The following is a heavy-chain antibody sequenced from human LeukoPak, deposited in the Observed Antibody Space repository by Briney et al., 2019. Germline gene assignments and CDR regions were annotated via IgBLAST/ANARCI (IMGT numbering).Heavy chain of an antibody. V-gene: IGHV1-18*01. CDR2: ISAYNGNT. CDR3: AREGGLWFGALLPYFDY. J-gene: IGHJ4*02. D-gene: IGHD3-10*01. CDR1: GYTFTSYG. Sequence: GASVKVSCKAPGYTFTSYGISWVRQAPGQGLEWMGWISAYNGNTNYAQKLQGRVTMTTDTSTSTAYMELRSLRSDDTAVYYCAREGGLWFGALLPYFDYWGQGTLVTVSS.